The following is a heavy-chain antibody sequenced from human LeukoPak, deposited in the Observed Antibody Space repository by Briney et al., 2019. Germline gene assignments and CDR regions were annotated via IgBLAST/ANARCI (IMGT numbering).Heavy chain of an antibody. CDR3: ARGGTAAGFDY. CDR1: GGSISSYY. CDR2: IYYSGST. J-gene: IGHJ4*02. V-gene: IGHV4-59*01. D-gene: IGHD6-13*01. Sequence: SETLSLTCTVSGGSISSYYWSWIQQPPGKGLEWIGYIYYSGSTNYNPSLKSRVTISVDTSKNQFSLKLSSVTAADTAVYYCARGGTAAGFDYWGQGTLVTVSS.